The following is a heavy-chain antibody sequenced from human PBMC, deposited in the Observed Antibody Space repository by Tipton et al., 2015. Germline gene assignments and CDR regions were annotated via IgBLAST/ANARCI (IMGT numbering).Heavy chain of an antibody. CDR2: IILMFNRA. V-gene: IGHV1-69*06. CDR3: AGVRGVREAGFDS. CDR1: GGTFSSYA. D-gene: IGHD3-10*01. Sequence: QLVQSGAEVKKPGSSVKVSCKASGGTFSSYAISWVRQAPGQGLEWMGGIILMFNRAYYAQNLQGRVTITADKSTGTAYMGLTTLRSDDTALYFCAGVRGVREAGFDSWGQGTLVTVSS. J-gene: IGHJ4*02.